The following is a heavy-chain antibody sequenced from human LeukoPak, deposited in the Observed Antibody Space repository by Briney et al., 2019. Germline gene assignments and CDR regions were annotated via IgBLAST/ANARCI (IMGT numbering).Heavy chain of an antibody. Sequence: GGSLRLSCAASGFTFTNYAMHWVRQPPGKGLEFVAAINSDGDGTYYGNSVKGRFTISSDTSKNTLFLQMDSLRPDDTSVYYCARDKRNSNGWYATFDYWGQGTLVTVSS. CDR3: ARDKRNSNGWYATFDY. CDR2: INSDGDGT. V-gene: IGHV3-64*01. CDR1: GFTFTNYA. J-gene: IGHJ4*02. D-gene: IGHD6-19*01.